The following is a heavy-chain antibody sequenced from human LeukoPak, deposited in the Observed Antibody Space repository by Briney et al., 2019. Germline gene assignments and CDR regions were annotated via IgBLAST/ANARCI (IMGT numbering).Heavy chain of an antibody. CDR3: TRDKDFKDPEDFEH. Sequence: ASVKVSFKASGYIFTTYALNWVRQAPGQGLEWMGWINTFSGNATYAQDFTGRFVFSLDTSVSTAYLQISSLKTTDTAVYYCTRDKDFKDPEDFEHWGQGTLVTVSS. V-gene: IGHV7-4-1*02. CDR2: INTFSGNA. CDR1: GYIFTTYA. D-gene: IGHD3/OR15-3a*01. J-gene: IGHJ4*02.